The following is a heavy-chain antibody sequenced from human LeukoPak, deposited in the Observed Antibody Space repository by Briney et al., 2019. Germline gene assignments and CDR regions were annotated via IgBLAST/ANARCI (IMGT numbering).Heavy chain of an antibody. CDR1: GGSFSGYY. D-gene: IGHD3-16*02. CDR3: ARQLVILYYFDY. Sequence: SETLSLTCAVYGGSFSGYYWSWIRQPPGKGLDWIGEINHSGSTNYNPSLKSRVTISVDTSKNQFSLKLSSVTAADTAVYYCARQLVILYYFDYWGQGTLVTVSS. J-gene: IGHJ4*02. V-gene: IGHV4-34*01. CDR2: INHSGST.